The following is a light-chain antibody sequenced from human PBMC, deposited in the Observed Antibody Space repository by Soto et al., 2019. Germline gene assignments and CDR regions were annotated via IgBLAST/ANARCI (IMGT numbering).Light chain of an antibody. Sequence: DIQMTQSPSTLSASVGDRVTITCRASQSISSWLAWYQQKPGKAPKLLIHEASRLESGVPSRFSGSESGTEFTLTISGLHAEEFATYYCQQYTYFPLTFGGGTKVEIK. CDR2: EAS. CDR3: QQYTYFPLT. V-gene: IGKV1-5*01. CDR1: QSISSW. J-gene: IGKJ4*01.